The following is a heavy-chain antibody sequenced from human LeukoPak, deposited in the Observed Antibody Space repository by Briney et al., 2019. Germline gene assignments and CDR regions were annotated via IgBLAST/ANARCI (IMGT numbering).Heavy chain of an antibody. Sequence: GGSLRLSCTASGFIFDTHTLTWVRQAPGKGLEWVASISGSGDSTNYGDSVKGRFTISRDNFKRTVHLEMSNLRADDTAMYYCVRRAAVRGMDFWGLGTTVIVSS. CDR2: ISGSGDST. CDR3: VRRAAVRGMDF. D-gene: IGHD1-14*01. V-gene: IGHV3-23*01. CDR1: GFIFDTHT. J-gene: IGHJ6*02.